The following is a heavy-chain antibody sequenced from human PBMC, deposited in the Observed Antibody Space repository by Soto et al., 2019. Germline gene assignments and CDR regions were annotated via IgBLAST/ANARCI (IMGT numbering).Heavy chain of an antibody. CDR1: GGTFSSYA. J-gene: IGHJ5*02. D-gene: IGHD2-8*01. CDR3: ARVGERVYARWFDP. Sequence: QVQLVQSGAEVKKPGSSVKVSCKASGGTFSSYAISWVRQAPGQRLEWMGGIIPIFGTANYVQKFQGRVTITADKSTSTAYMELSSMRSEDTAVYYCARVGERVYARWFDPWCQGTLVTVSS. CDR2: IIPIFGTA. V-gene: IGHV1-69*06.